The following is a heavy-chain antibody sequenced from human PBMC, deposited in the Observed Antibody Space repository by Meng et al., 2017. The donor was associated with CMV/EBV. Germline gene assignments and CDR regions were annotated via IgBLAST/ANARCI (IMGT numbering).Heavy chain of an antibody. CDR1: GFTFSSYE. CDR2: IKQDGSEK. D-gene: IGHD3-3*01. Sequence: GESLKISCAASGFTFSSYEMNWVRQAPGKGLEWVANIKQDGSEKYYVDSVKGRFTISRDNAKNSLYLQMNSLRAEDTAVYYCARDKGEITIFGVVIIFRQGGAFDIWGQGTMVTVSS. J-gene: IGHJ3*02. V-gene: IGHV3-7*01. CDR3: ARDKGEITIFGVVIIFRQGGAFDI.